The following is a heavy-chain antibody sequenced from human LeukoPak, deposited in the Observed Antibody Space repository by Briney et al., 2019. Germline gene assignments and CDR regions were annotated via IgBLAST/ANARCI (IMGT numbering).Heavy chain of an antibody. V-gene: IGHV3-23*01. CDR3: ARDLGSSRPDAFDI. D-gene: IGHD6-13*01. CDR1: GFTFSNYA. Sequence: GSLRLSCTASGFTFSNYAMTWVRQAPGKGLEWISAISPRSNSIYYSDSVKGRFTISRDTSKNTLYLQMNSLRAEDTAVYYCARDLGSSRPDAFDIWGQGTMVTVSS. J-gene: IGHJ3*02. CDR2: ISPRSNSI.